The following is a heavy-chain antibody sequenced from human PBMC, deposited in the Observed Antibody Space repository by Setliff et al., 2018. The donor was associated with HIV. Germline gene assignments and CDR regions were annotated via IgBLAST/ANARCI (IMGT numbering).Heavy chain of an antibody. J-gene: IGHJ5*02. CDR2: LTPHSGDT. Sequence: GASVKVSCKASGYTFLNYDINWLRQAPGQGLEWMGRLTPHSGDTISADRFQGRLVMTTNTSTTPAFMELSSLRSDDTALYFCARGWGLWFGQLSILPLDPWGQGTLVTVSS. D-gene: IGHD3-10*01. CDR3: ARGWGLWFGQLSILPLDP. V-gene: IGHV1-8*01. CDR1: GYTFLNYD.